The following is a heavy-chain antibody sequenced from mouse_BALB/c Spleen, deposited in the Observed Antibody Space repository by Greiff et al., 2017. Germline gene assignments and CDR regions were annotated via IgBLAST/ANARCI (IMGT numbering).Heavy chain of an antibody. V-gene: IGHV1S127*01. CDR2: IDPSDSYT. J-gene: IGHJ4*01. Sequence: QVHVKQSGAELVKPGASVKMSCKASGYTFTSYWMHWVKQRPGQGLEWIGVIDPSDSYTSYNQKFKGKATLTVDTSSSTAYMQLSSLTSEDSAVYYCTRGENPLYAMDYWGQGTSVTVSS. CDR1: GYTFTSYW. CDR3: TRGENPLYAMDY.